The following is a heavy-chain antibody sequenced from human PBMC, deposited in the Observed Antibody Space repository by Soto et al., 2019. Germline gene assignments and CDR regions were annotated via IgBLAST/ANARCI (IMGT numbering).Heavy chain of an antibody. Sequence: QVQPQEAGPGLVKPSETLSLTCTVSGGSISSYYWGWIRQPPGKGLEWIGYIYYNGNTNYNPSLKRVVTIPVDTSKNQFSLKLSSVTAADTAVYYCARDGYTVTTNYYYGMDVWGQGTTVTVSS. D-gene: IGHD4-4*01. CDR3: ARDGYTVTTNYYYGMDV. CDR1: GGSISSYY. J-gene: IGHJ6*02. V-gene: IGHV4-59*12. CDR2: IYYNGNT.